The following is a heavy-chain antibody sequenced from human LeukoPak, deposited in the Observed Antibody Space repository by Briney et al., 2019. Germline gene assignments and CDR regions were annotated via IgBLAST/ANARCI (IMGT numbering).Heavy chain of an antibody. V-gene: IGHV4-38-2*02. CDR1: CYSISSGYY. Sequence: SETLSLTCTVSCYSISSGYYWGWIRQPPGKGLEWIGSIFSGGSTYYNPSLKSRVTISVDTSKNQFSLKLSSVTAADTAVYYCARGTPRMSPSYTQYIQLWSRGYFDYWGQGTLVTVSS. CDR2: IFSGGST. D-gene: IGHD5-18*01. CDR3: ARGTPRMSPSYTQYIQLWSRGYFDY. J-gene: IGHJ4*02.